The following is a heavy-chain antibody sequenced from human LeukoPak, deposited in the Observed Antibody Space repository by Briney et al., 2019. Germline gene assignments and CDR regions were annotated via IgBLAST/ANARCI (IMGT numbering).Heavy chain of an antibody. CDR2: FSGDGGTT. CDR3: ARFLPDYFDY. Sequence: GRSPRLSCPASGFTFVDYAMHWVPQAPGKGLEWVSLFSGDGGTTYSADSVKGRFTISRDNSKNSLYLQMISLRTEDTGLYYCARFLPDYFDYWGQGTLVTVSS. V-gene: IGHV3-43*02. CDR1: GFTFVDYA. J-gene: IGHJ4*02. D-gene: IGHD2-21*01.